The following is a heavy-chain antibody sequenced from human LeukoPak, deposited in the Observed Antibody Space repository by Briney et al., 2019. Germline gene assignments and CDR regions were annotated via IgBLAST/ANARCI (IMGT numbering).Heavy chain of an antibody. D-gene: IGHD3-22*01. V-gene: IGHV3-30*18. Sequence: PGGSLRHSCAASGFTFSSYGMHWVRQAPGKGLEWVAVISYDGSNKYYADSVKGRFTISRDNSKNTLYLQMNSLRAEDTAVYYCAKALYYYDSSGFDYWGQGTLVTVSS. CDR1: GFTFSSYG. CDR2: ISYDGSNK. J-gene: IGHJ4*02. CDR3: AKALYYYDSSGFDY.